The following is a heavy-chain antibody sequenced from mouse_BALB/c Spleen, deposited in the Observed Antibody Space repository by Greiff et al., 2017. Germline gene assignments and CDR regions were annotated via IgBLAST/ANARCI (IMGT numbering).Heavy chain of an antibody. J-gene: IGHJ1*01. Sequence: VKLQESGPGLVAPSQSLSITCTVSGFSLTSYGVHWVRQPPGKGLEWLGVIWAGGSTNYNSALMSRLSISKDNSKSQVFLKMNSLQTDDTAMYYCARGNGNSPDFDVWGAGTTVTVSS. V-gene: IGHV2-9*02. CDR3: ARGNGNSPDFDV. CDR1: GFSLTSYG. D-gene: IGHD2-1*01. CDR2: IWAGGST.